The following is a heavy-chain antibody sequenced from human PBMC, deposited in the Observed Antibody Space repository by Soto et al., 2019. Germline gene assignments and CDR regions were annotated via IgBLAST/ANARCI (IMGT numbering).Heavy chain of an antibody. CDR1: GFTFSSYA. Sequence: GGSLRLSCAASGFTFSSYAMHWVRQAPGKGLEWVAVISYDGSNKYYADSVKGRFTISRDNSKNTLYLQMNSLRAEDTAVYYCAREVPPAILGVVIIGEDWFDPWGQGTLVTVSS. CDR3: AREVPPAILGVVIIGEDWFDP. V-gene: IGHV3-30-3*01. CDR2: ISYDGSNK. J-gene: IGHJ5*02. D-gene: IGHD3-3*01.